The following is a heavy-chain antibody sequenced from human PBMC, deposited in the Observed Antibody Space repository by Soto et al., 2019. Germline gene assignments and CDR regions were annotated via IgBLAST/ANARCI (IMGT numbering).Heavy chain of an antibody. CDR3: ARVELGKFGAY. CDR2: IHHSGSA. D-gene: IGHD3-10*01. Sequence: PSETLCVTCASSGGSISIDYWWSWFRQTPVKGLEWVGEIHHSGSANYSPSLKSRVTLSLDKSKNQFSLKLTSVTAADTAVYYCARVELGKFGAYWGQGTPVTVS. CDR1: GGSISIDYW. V-gene: IGHV4-4*02. J-gene: IGHJ4*02.